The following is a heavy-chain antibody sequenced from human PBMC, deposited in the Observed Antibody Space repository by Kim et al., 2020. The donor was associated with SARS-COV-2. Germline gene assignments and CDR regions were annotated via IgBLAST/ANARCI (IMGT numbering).Heavy chain of an antibody. D-gene: IGHD3-3*01. CDR3: AGGFLEWLLYHY. V-gene: IGHV3-23*01. Sequence: YDAGSGKGRFTNSRDNSKNTLYLQMNSLRAEDTAVYYCAGGFLEWLLYHYWGQGTLVTVSS. J-gene: IGHJ4*02.